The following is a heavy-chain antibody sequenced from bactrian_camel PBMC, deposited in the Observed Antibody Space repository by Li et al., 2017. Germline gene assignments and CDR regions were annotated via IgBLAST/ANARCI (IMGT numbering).Heavy chain of an antibody. J-gene: IGHJ4*01. Sequence: QVQLVESGGGSAQAGGSLKLSCVVSGYKPYYMAWFRQAPGNEREAVAFIDTSGGTNYADSVKGRFTLSQDNAKKTVYLQMNSLKPEDTAMYYCAADEYNLGLARSYTYWGQGTQVTVS. D-gene: IGHD5*01. CDR1: GYKPYY. CDR2: IDTSGGT. CDR3: AADEYNLGLARSYTY. V-gene: IGHV3S53*01.